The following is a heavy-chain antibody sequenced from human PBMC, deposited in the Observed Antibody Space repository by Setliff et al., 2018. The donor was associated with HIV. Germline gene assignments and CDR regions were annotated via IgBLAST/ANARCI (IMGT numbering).Heavy chain of an antibody. V-gene: IGHV1-3*01. D-gene: IGHD3-10*01. J-gene: IGHJ6*03. CDR3: ALLWFGEVLEETNYYIDV. CDR1: GYTFTNYA. Sequence: ASVKVSCKASGYTFTNYAIHWVRQAPGQRLEWMGWINAGNGNTKYSQKFQGRVTITRDTSASTAYMELSSLGSEDTAVYYCALLWFGEVLEETNYYIDVWGKGTMVTVSS. CDR2: INAGNGNT.